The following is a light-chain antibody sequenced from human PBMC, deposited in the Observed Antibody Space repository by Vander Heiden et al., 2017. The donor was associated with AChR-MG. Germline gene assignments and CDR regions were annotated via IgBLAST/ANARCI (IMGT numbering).Light chain of an antibody. Sequence: QSVLPQPPSLSWAPGQRVTISCTGSRSNTGAGYDVKWYQQIPRTAPRLLIYGNNNRASWVPDRFSGSKSGGSASLAITGLQAEDEADYYCQSYDSSLSGWVFGEGTKLTVL. J-gene: IGLJ3*02. CDR2: GNN. V-gene: IGLV1-40*01. CDR1: RSNTGAGYD. CDR3: QSYDSSLSGWV.